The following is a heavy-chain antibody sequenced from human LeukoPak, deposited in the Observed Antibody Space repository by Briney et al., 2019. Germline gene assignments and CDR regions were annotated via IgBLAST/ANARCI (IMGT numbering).Heavy chain of an antibody. CDR1: GYTFITNS. J-gene: IGHJ4*02. CDR2: INANTGKA. D-gene: IGHD1-26*01. CDR3: ARGHHWVGSRSRFDY. V-gene: IGHV7-4-1*01. Sequence: ASVKVSCKASGYTFITNSISWVRQAPGQGLEWMGWINANTGKATYAQGFTGRFAFSLDTSVSTAYLQIVSLEPEDTATYFCARGHHWVGSRSRFDYWGQGTLVTVSS.